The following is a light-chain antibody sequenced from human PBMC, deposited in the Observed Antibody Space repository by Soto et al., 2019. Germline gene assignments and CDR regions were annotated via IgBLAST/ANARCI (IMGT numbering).Light chain of an antibody. CDR3: QVRDVWPT. CDR1: QSVSTS. J-gene: IGKJ1*01. Sequence: IVLTQSPATLSLSPGERAALSSRASQSVSTSLAWYQHKPGQAPRLIIYDASKRAPGLPARFSGSGSGTDFTLTISSLEPEDFAVYYCQVRDVWPTFGQGTKVEIK. V-gene: IGKV3-11*01. CDR2: DAS.